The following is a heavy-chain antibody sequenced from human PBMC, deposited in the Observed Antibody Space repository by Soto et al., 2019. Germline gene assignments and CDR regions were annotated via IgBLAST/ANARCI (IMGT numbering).Heavy chain of an antibody. D-gene: IGHD3-10*01. CDR1: GFTFNTYA. J-gene: IGHJ6*02. CDR3: AKDKYAGSGSYKYYYFNYGMGV. V-gene: IGHV3-23*01. Sequence: GGSLRLSCAASGFTFNTYAMSWVRQAPGKGLEWVSTMSGNGENTYYGDSVKGRFTISRDSSKKTLYLQMNDLRAEDTALYYCAKDKYAGSGSYKYYYFNYGMGVWGQGTTVTVSS. CDR2: MSGNGENT.